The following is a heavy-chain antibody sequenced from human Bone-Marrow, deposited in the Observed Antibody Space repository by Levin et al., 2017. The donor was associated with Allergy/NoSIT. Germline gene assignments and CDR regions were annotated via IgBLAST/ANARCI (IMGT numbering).Heavy chain of an antibody. D-gene: IGHD7-27*01. CDR2: IYPSDSDT. Sequence: GGSLRLSCKGSGYSFTNYWIGWVRQMPGNGLEWMGIIYPSDSDTRYSPSFQGQVTISADKSISIAYLQWSSLKASDTAMYYCARPAGSDNWGKTGWYFDLWGRGTLVTVSS. CDR1: GYSFTNYW. CDR3: ARPAGSDNWGKTGWYFDL. V-gene: IGHV5-51*01. J-gene: IGHJ2*01.